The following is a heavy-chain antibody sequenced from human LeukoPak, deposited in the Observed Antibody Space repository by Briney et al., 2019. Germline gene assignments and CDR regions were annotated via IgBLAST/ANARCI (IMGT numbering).Heavy chain of an antibody. CDR2: IYYSGST. Sequence: PSETLPLTCTVSGGSISSSSYYWGWIRQPPGKGLEWIGSIYYSGSTYYNPSLKSRVTISVDTSKNQFSLKLSSVTAAETAVYYCARGWGGILGSYYYYYYGMDVWGQGTTVTVSS. V-gene: IGHV4-39*01. CDR1: GGSISSSSYY. D-gene: IGHD3-9*01. J-gene: IGHJ6*02. CDR3: ARGWGGILGSYYYYYYGMDV.